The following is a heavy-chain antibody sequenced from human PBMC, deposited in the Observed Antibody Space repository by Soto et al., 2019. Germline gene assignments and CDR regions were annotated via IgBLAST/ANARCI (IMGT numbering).Heavy chain of an antibody. CDR1: GYTFTGYY. D-gene: IGHD3-10*01. CDR3: ARELLWFGESGPFDY. CDR2: INPNSGGT. J-gene: IGHJ4*02. Sequence: ASVKVSCKASGYTFTGYYMHWVRQAPGQGLEWMGWINPNSGGTNYAQKFQGWVTMTRDTSISTAYMELSRLRSDDTAVYYCARELLWFGESGPFDYWGQGTLVTVSS. V-gene: IGHV1-2*04.